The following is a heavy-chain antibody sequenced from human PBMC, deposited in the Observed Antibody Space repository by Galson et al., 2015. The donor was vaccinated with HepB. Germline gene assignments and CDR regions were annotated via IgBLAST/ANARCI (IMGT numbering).Heavy chain of an antibody. J-gene: IGHJ6*02. CDR1: GFAFHTYN. V-gene: IGHV3-48*01. D-gene: IGHD5-18*01. CDR3: ARRGYSYGAQSNYFYFGLDV. Sequence: SLRLSCAASGFAFHTYNMNWVRLAPGKGLEWVSYIDSVSVNRYYSDSVQGRFTISRDNAKNSLYLQMNGLRAEDTAIYFCARRGYSYGAQSNYFYFGLDVWSQGTTVTVSS. CDR2: IDSVSVNR.